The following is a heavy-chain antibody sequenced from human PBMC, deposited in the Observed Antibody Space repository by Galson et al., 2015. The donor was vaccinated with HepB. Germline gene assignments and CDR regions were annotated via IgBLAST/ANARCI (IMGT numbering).Heavy chain of an antibody. CDR1: GGTFSSYA. J-gene: IGHJ4*02. CDR2: IIPILGIA. D-gene: IGHD3-22*01. Sequence: SVKVSCKASGGTFSSYAISWVRQAPGQGLEWMGRIIPILGIANYAQKFQGRVTITADKSTSTAYMELSSLRSEDTAVYYCARNYYDSSGPLGFDYWGQGTLVTVSS. CDR3: ARNYYDSSGPLGFDY. V-gene: IGHV1-69*04.